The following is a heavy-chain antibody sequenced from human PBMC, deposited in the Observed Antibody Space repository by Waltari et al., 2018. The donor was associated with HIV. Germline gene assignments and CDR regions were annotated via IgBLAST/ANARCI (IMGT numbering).Heavy chain of an antibody. CDR2: ISYDGRTK. V-gene: IGHV3-30*03. CDR3: ATVQMELLGWGGFEI. J-gene: IGHJ3*02. CDR1: GFILSRYG. Sequence: QAQLVEAGGGVVQPGRSLSHSCAASGFILSRYGLDWVRHVPGKGLDCVSVISYDGRTKDYKASVKDRFTISRDNSKNTVSLLMNSLRMEDTATYYFATVQMELLGWGGFEIWGQGTVVTVSS. D-gene: IGHD1-1*01.